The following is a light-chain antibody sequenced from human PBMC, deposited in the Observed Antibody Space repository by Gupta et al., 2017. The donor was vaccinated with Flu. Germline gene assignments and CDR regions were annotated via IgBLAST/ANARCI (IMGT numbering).Light chain of an antibody. V-gene: IGKV1-33*01. J-gene: IGKJ4*01. Sequence: QHRPGKAPELLIYSTSYLESGVPSRFSGSGSGTHFIFTISRLQPEDVATYYCQQDETVPVAFGGGTRLEIK. CDR3: QQDETVPVA. CDR2: STS.